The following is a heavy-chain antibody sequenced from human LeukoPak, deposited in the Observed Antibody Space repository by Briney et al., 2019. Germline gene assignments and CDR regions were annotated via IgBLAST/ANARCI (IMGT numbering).Heavy chain of an antibody. CDR3: ARRAEPSSGRHVIAY. CDR1: GYSFTNYW. D-gene: IGHD6-19*01. Sequence: GESLRISCKGSGYSFTNYWISWVRQMPGKGLEWMGRIDPSDSYTTYSPSFQGHVTISADKSTSTAYLQWTSLKASDTAMYYCARRAEPSSGRHVIAYWGQGTLVTVSS. J-gene: IGHJ4*02. V-gene: IGHV5-10-1*01. CDR2: IDPSDSYT.